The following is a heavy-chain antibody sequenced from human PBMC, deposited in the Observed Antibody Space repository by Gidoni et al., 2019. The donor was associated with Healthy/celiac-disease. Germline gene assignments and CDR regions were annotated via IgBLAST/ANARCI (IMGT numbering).Heavy chain of an antibody. CDR1: GFTFDDYA. V-gene: IGHV3-9*01. D-gene: IGHD3-3*01. Sequence: EVQLVESGGGLVQPGRSLSLSCAASGFTFDDYAMQWVRQVPGKGLEWVSCISWNSVSIDYADSVKGRFTISRDNAKNSLYLQMNSRRAEDTALYYCAKAKNDFWSGRVFDSWGQGTLVTVSS. CDR3: AKAKNDFWSGRVFDS. J-gene: IGHJ4*02. CDR2: ISWNSVSI.